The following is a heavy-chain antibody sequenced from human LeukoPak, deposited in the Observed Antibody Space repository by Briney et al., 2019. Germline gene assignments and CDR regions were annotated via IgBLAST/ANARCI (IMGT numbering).Heavy chain of an antibody. CDR2: LDPSDSYT. J-gene: IGHJ5*02. Sequence: GESLKISFKASGYSFTTYWISWVRQMPGKGLEWMGRLDPSDSYTNYSPSFQGHVTISADKSISTAYLQWSSLKASDTAMYYCARQPEGTWFDPWGQGTLVTVSS. CDR1: GYSFTTYW. CDR3: ARQPEGTWFDP. D-gene: IGHD1-1*01. V-gene: IGHV5-10-1*01.